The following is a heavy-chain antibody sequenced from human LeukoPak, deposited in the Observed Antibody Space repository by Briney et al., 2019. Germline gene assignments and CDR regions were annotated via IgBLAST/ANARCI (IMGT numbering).Heavy chain of an antibody. V-gene: IGHV3-7*01. CDR1: GFTFSSYW. Sequence: GGSLRLSCAASGFTFSSYWMSWVRQAPGKGLEWVANMNQDGSGKYYVDSAKGRFAISRDNAKNSLYLQMNNLRAEDTAVYYCARDNDRKDDSWGQGTLVTVSS. CDR2: MNQDGSGK. D-gene: IGHD3-16*01. J-gene: IGHJ5*02. CDR3: ARDNDRKDDS.